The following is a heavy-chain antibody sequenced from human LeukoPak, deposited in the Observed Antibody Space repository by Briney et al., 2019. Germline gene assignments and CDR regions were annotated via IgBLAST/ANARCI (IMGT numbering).Heavy chain of an antibody. J-gene: IGHJ6*02. CDR3: AKISSYYGSGSYYKGLDV. D-gene: IGHD3-10*01. CDR1: GFTFNSYA. V-gene: IGHV3-30-3*02. CDR2: VSYDETNK. Sequence: GGSLRLSCAASGFTFNSYAMHWVRQAPGKGLEWVAVVSYDETNKFYADSVKGRFTISRDNSKNTLYLQMNSLRAEDTAVYYCAKISSYYGSGSYYKGLDVWGQGTTVTVSS.